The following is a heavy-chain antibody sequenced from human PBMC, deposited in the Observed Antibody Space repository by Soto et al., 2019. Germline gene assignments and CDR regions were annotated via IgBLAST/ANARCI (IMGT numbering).Heavy chain of an antibody. Sequence: GSLRLSCAASGFSFSDYAMSWVRQAPGKGLEWVSVISESGGSTHYADSVRGRFTVSRDNSKNSLSLRMNSLKDEDTAVYFCAKRSPYSSGWYSPIFDYWGQGALVTVSS. CDR3: AKRSPYSSGWYSPIFDY. V-gene: IGHV3-23*01. CDR1: GFSFSDYA. J-gene: IGHJ4*02. CDR2: ISESGGST. D-gene: IGHD6-13*01.